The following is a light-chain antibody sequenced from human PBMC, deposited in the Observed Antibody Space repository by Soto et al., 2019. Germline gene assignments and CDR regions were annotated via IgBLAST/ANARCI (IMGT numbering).Light chain of an antibody. CDR1: QSVSSSY. J-gene: IGKJ2*01. CDR2: GAS. V-gene: IGKV3-20*01. CDR3: QQSGSSPHT. Sequence: EIVLTQSPGTLSLSPGERATLSCRASQSVSSSYLAWYQHKPGQAPRLLIYGASSRATGIPDRFSGSGSGTDFTLTISRLEPEDFAVYYCQQSGSSPHTFGQGTKLEIK.